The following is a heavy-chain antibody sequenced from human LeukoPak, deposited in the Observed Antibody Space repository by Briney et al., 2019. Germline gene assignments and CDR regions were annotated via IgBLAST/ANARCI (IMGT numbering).Heavy chain of an antibody. D-gene: IGHD5-12*01. CDR3: ARGGSGYALNWFDP. CDR1: GGSISSYY. CDR2: ISYSGST. V-gene: IGHV4-59*01. J-gene: IGHJ5*02. Sequence: SETLSLTCSVSGGSISSYYWTWIRQPPGKGLEWIGHISYSGSTNYNPSLKSRVTISVDTSKNQFSLKLSSVTAADTAVYYCARGGSGYALNWFDPWGQGTLVTVSS.